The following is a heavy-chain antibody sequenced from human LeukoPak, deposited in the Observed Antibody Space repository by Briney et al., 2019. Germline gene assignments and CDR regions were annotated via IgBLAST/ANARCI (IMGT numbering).Heavy chain of an antibody. Sequence: SETLSLTCGVYSGSFSGYYWSWIRQPPGKGLEWIGEIYYSGNTKYSPSLKNRVTMSVDTSKNQVSLNLGSVTAGDTAVYFCARHGGWYFDSWGQGILVTVSS. CDR1: SGSFSGYY. D-gene: IGHD6-19*01. V-gene: IGHV4-34*01. CDR3: ARHGGWYFDS. J-gene: IGHJ4*02. CDR2: IYYSGNT.